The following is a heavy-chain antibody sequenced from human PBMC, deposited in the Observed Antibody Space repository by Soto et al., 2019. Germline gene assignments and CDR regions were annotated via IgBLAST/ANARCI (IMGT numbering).Heavy chain of an antibody. J-gene: IGHJ4*01. D-gene: IGHD2-15*01. Sequence: QVQLVESGGGVVQPGRSLRLSCAASGFTFSSYAMHWVRQAPGKGLEWVAVISYDGSNKYYADSVKGRFTISRDNSKNTLYLQMNSLRADDTAVYYCARGLGYCSGGSCYGFDYWGQGTLVTVSS. V-gene: IGHV3-30-3*01. CDR2: ISYDGSNK. CDR3: ARGLGYCSGGSCYGFDY. CDR1: GFTFSSYA.